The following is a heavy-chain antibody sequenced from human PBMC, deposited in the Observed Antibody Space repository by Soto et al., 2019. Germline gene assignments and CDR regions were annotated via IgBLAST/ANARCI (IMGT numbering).Heavy chain of an antibody. CDR2: VTGSGGQI. J-gene: IGHJ5*02. V-gene: IGHV3-23*01. Sequence: EVQLLESGGGLVQPGGSLRLSCAASGFTISTFAMTWVRQAPGKGLECVSGVTGSGGQIHYADSVKGRFTIFKDNSKNTLYLQMSNLREEDTALYYCAKDAVYKDGLWLMDSWGQGTLVTVSS. D-gene: IGHD2-21*01. CDR3: AKDAVYKDGLWLMDS. CDR1: GFTISTFA.